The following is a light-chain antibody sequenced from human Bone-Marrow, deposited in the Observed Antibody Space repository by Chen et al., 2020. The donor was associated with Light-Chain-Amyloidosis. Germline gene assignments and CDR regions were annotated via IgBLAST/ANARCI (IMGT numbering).Light chain of an antibody. Sequence: SYELTQPPSVSVSPGQTARIACSGDDLPTKYAYWYQQKPGQAPVLVIHRDTERPSGIHERFSGSSSETTATLTISVFQAEDEADYHCQSADSSGTYEVIFGGGNKLTVL. J-gene: IGLJ2*01. V-gene: IGLV3-25*03. CDR3: QSADSSGTYEVI. CDR1: DLPTKY. CDR2: RDT.